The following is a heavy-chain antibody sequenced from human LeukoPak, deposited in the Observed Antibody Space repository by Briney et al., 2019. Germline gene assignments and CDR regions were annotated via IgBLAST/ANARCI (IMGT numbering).Heavy chain of an antibody. CDR3: ARDPGSRGYFEYYFDY. CDR2: ISAYNGNT. Sequence: GASVKVSCKASGYTFTSYGISWVRQAPGQGLEWMGWISAYNGNTNYAQKLQGRVTMTTDTSTSTAYMELRSLRSDDTPVYYCARDPGSRGYFEYYFDYWGQGTLVTVSS. CDR1: GYTFTSYG. V-gene: IGHV1-18*01. D-gene: IGHD3-22*01. J-gene: IGHJ4*02.